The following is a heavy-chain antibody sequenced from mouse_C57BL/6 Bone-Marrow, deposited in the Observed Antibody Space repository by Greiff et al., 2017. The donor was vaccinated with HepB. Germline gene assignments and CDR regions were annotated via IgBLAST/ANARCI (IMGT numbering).Heavy chain of an antibody. Sequence: EVKLEESVAELVRPGASVKLSCTASGFNIKNTYMHWVKQRPEQGLEWIGRIDPANGNTKYAPKFQGKATITADTSSNTAYLQLSSLTSEDTAIYYCDYYGSSYGYYAMDYWGQGTSVTVSS. V-gene: IGHV14-3*01. CDR1: GFNIKNTY. CDR3: DYYGSSYGYYAMDY. J-gene: IGHJ4*01. CDR2: IDPANGNT. D-gene: IGHD1-1*01.